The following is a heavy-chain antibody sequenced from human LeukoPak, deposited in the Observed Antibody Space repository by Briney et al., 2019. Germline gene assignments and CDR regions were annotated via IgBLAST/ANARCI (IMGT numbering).Heavy chain of an antibody. D-gene: IGHD3-10*01. CDR1: GFTFSSYW. J-gene: IGHJ4*02. CDR2: IKQDGSEK. CDR3: AREFITMVRGVILSRPTYYFDY. Sequence: PGGSLRLSCAASGFTFSSYWMSWVRQAPGKGLEWVANIKQDGSEKYYVDSVKGRFTISRDNAKNSLYLQMNSLRAEDTAVYYCAREFITMVRGVILSRPTYYFDYWGQGTLVTVSS. V-gene: IGHV3-7*01.